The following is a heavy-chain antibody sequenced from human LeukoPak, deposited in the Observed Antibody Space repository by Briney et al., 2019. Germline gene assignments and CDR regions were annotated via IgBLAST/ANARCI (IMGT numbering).Heavy chain of an antibody. V-gene: IGHV3-30*04. CDR2: ISYDGSNK. CDR3: ARNPYSSSPDYYYYMDV. D-gene: IGHD6-6*01. Sequence: GGSLRLSCAASGFTFSSYAMHWVRQAPGKGLEWVAVISYDGSNKYYADSVKGRFTISRDNSKNTLYLQMNSLRAEDTAVYYCARNPYSSSPDYYYYMDVWGKGTTVTVSS. CDR1: GFTFSSYA. J-gene: IGHJ6*03.